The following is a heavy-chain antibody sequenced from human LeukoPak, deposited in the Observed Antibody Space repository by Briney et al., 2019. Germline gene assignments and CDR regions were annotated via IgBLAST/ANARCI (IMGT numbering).Heavy chain of an antibody. D-gene: IGHD3/OR15-3a*01. J-gene: IGHJ3*01. CDR1: GYSFTTFH. Sequence: ASVKVSCKAAGYSFTTFHMNWVRQAPGQGPEWMGWVNPDNGNTGFAQKFQGRVTITQNSSVTTVYMELSSLTSEDTAVYYCARRGLVAGIYDLVYGVDLWGQGTMVTVSS. V-gene: IGHV1-8*03. CDR3: ARRGLVAGIYDLVYGVDL. CDR2: VNPDNGNT.